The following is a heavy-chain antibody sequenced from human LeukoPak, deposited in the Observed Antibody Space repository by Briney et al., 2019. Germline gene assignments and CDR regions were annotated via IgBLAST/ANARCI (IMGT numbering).Heavy chain of an antibody. J-gene: IGHJ4*02. CDR3: ARRVPYDSGNYYNPLGY. CDR2: INPSGGST. CDR1: GYTFTIYY. D-gene: IGHD3-10*01. V-gene: IGHV1-46*01. Sequence: ASVKVSCKPSGYTFTIYYMNWVRQAPGQGLEWMGIINPSGGSTSYAQKFQGRVTMTRDTSTSTVYMELSSLRSEDTAVYYCARRVPYDSGNYYNPLGYWGQGTLVTVSS.